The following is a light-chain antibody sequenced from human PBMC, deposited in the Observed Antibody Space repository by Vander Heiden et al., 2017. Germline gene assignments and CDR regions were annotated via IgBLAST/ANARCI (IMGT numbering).Light chain of an antibody. Sequence: DIVRTQFPLSLSVTPGEPASISCRSSQTLLHSSGKNYLDWFLQKPGQSPQLLIYLGSTRASGVPDRFSGSGSGTDFTLKISRVEAEDVGVYYCMQGTQTALSFGGGTRLEIK. CDR3: MQGTQTALS. CDR1: QTLLHSSGKNY. CDR2: LGS. V-gene: IGKV2-28*01. J-gene: IGKJ4*01.